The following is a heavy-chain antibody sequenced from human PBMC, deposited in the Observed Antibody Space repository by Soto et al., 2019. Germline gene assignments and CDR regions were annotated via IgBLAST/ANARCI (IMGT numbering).Heavy chain of an antibody. Sequence: GGSLRLSCEASGFNFRSYFMNWVRQAPGKGLEWVASISSSSTFSYYADSVKGRFTISRDNAHNSVSLQMNSLRDEDTAVYYCARDPCQQLVLYFYYGMDLWGQGTTVTV. CDR1: GFNFRSYF. CDR3: ARDPCQQLVLYFYYGMDL. D-gene: IGHD6-13*01. CDR2: ISSSSTFS. V-gene: IGHV3-21*01. J-gene: IGHJ6*02.